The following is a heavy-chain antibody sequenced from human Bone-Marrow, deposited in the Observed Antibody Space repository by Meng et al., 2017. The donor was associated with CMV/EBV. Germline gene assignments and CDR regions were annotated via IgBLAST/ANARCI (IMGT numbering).Heavy chain of an antibody. D-gene: IGHD2-2*01. CDR2: INSDGSST. Sequence: GESLKISCAASGFTFSSYWMHWVRQAPGKGLVWVSRINSDGSSTSYADSVKGRVTISRDNAKNTLYLQMNSLRAEDTAVYYCARGGEYCSSTSCYRQPIDYWGQGTLVTV. V-gene: IGHV3-74*01. CDR1: GFTFSSYW. CDR3: ARGGEYCSSTSCYRQPIDY. J-gene: IGHJ4*02.